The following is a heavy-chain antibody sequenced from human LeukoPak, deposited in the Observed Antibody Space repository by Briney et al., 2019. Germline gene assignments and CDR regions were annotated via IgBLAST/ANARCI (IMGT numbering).Heavy chain of an antibody. CDR2: ISSDGSPK. D-gene: IGHD6-19*01. Sequence: GGSLRLSCAASGFTFSNYVMHWVRQAPGKGLEWVAIISSDGSPKSYADSVKGRFTISRDNSKNTVYLQMNSLRAEDTAVYYCAKGPPNRGWSYFDSWGQGTLVTVSS. CDR3: AKGPPNRGWSYFDS. V-gene: IGHV3-33*06. CDR1: GFTFSNYV. J-gene: IGHJ4*02.